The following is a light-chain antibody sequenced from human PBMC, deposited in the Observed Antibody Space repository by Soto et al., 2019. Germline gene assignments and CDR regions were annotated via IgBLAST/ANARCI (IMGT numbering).Light chain of an antibody. Sequence: EIQMTQPPYSLSSSVGDKVTITCRASQGIYTYLAWYQQKPGKVPKLLISAASTLHSGVPSRFRGSGSGTDFSLTLTNLQPDDGATYYCQKYNSAPWTFRQGTKVEIK. V-gene: IGKV1-27*01. CDR2: AAS. CDR3: QKYNSAPWT. J-gene: IGKJ1*01. CDR1: QGIYTY.